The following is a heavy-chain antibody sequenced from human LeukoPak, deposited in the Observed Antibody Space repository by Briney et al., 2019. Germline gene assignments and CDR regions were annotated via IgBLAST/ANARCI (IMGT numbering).Heavy chain of an antibody. Sequence: SETLSLTCSVSGGAISRYCWSWVRQPAGKGLEWIGRIDGTGKTTYNPSLKTRVTMSLDTSSNQFSLRLNSVIAADTAVYYCARGARGSYSYWGQGTLVTVSS. V-gene: IGHV4-4*07. CDR1: GGAISRYC. D-gene: IGHD1-26*01. J-gene: IGHJ4*02. CDR3: ARGARGSYSY. CDR2: IDGTGKT.